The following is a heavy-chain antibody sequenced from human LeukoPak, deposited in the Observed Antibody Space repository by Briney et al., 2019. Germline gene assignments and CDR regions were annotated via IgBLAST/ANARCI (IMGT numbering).Heavy chain of an antibody. CDR2: ISYDGSNK. J-gene: IGHJ5*02. V-gene: IGHV3-30-3*01. Sequence: GGSLRLSCAASGFTFSSYAMHWVRQAPGKGLEWVAVISYDGSNKYYADSVKGRFTISRDNSKNTLYLQMNSLRAEDTAVYYCARDRIAVAPINWFDPWGQGTLVIVSS. CDR3: ARDRIAVAPINWFDP. D-gene: IGHD6-19*01. CDR1: GFTFSSYA.